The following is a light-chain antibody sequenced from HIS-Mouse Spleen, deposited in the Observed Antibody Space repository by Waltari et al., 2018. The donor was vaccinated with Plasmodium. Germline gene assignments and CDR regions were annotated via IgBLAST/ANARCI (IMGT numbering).Light chain of an antibody. CDR2: AAS. J-gene: IGKJ4*01. V-gene: IGKV1-9*01. Sequence: DIQFTQSPSFLSASVGDRVPTTCRASQGISSYLAWYQQKPGKAPKLLIYAASALQSGVPSRFSGSGSGTEFTLTISSLQPEDFATYYCQQLNSYPLTFGGGTKVEIK. CDR1: QGISSY. CDR3: QQLNSYPLT.